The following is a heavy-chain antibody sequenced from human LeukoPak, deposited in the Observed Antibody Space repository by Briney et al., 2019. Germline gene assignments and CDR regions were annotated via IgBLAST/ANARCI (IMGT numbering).Heavy chain of an antibody. CDR2: MSYDEKYK. D-gene: IGHD2-8*02. Sequence: GGSLRLSCAASGFSFSNYAIHWVRQAPGKGLEWVAVMSYDEKYKIYADSVRGRFTIFRDNSKSTLTLQMNSLRAEDTAIYYCATYRQVLLPFESWGQGTLVTVSS. V-gene: IGHV3-30*04. CDR1: GFSFSNYA. J-gene: IGHJ4*02. CDR3: ATYRQVLLPFES.